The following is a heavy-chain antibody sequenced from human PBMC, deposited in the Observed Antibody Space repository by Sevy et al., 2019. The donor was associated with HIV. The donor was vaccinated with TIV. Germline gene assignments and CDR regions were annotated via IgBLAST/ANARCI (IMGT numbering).Heavy chain of an antibody. Sequence: GGSLRLSCAASGFIFNSYSMNWVRQAPGKGLEWVSFISSNSDHIYYADSVRGRFTISRDNAKNSLFLQMNSLRAEDTAVYYCARGLLTMIVVAAFDIWGQGTMVTVSS. V-gene: IGHV3-21*01. CDR2: ISSNSDHI. CDR3: ARGLLTMIVVAAFDI. J-gene: IGHJ3*02. D-gene: IGHD3-22*01. CDR1: GFIFNSYS.